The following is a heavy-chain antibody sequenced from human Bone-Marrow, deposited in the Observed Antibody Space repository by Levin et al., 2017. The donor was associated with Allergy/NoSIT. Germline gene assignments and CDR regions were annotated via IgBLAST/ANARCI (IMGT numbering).Heavy chain of an antibody. CDR3: ARSSSRSTLVLGY. V-gene: IGHV1-2*02. Sequence: GESLKISCKASGYIFTDYYVHWVRQAPGQGLEWVGWINPNSGGTNFAQRFQGRVAMTRDTSISAAYMDLRRLTSDDTAVYYCARSSSRSTLVLGYWGQGTQVTVSS. CDR1: GYIFTDYY. D-gene: IGHD3-16*01. CDR2: INPNSGGT. J-gene: IGHJ4*02.